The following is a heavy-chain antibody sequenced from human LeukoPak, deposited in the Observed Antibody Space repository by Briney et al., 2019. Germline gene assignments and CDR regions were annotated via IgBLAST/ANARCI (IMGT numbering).Heavy chain of an antibody. CDR2: IRYDGSNK. J-gene: IGHJ2*01. CDR3: AKDRGSGWYGWYFDL. Sequence: PGGSLRLSCAASGFTFSSYGMHWVRQAPGKGLEWVAFIRYDGSNKYYADSVKGRFTISRDNSKNTLYLQMNSLRAEDTAVYYCAKDRGSGWYGWYFDLWGRGTLVTVSS. CDR1: GFTFSSYG. D-gene: IGHD6-19*01. V-gene: IGHV3-30*02.